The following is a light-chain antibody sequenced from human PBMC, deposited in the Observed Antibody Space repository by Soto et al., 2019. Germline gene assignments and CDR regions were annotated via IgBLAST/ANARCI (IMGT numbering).Light chain of an antibody. CDR1: QGIRNN. J-gene: IGKJ3*01. CDR3: QKYFSVPFT. Sequence: DIQMTQSPSSLSASAGDRVTITCRASQGIRNNLAWYQQKPGEVPKLLIYAASTLQSGVPSRFSGSGSGTEFTLTISSLQPEDVATYDCQKYFSVPFTFGPGTKVVIK. V-gene: IGKV1-27*01. CDR2: AAS.